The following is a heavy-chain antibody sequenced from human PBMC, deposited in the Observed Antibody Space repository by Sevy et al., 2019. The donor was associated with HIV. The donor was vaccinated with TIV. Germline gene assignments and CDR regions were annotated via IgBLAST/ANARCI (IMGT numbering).Heavy chain of an antibody. V-gene: IGHV4-59*01. CDR1: GCSISSYY. CDR2: IYYSWST. CDR3: ARERQLVLDY. D-gene: IGHD6-13*01. J-gene: IGHJ4*02. Sequence: SETLSLTCTVSGCSISSYYWSWIRQPPGKGLEWIGYIYYSWSTNYNPSLKSRVTISVDTSKNQFSLKLSSVTAADTAVYYCARERQLVLDYWGQGTLVTVSS.